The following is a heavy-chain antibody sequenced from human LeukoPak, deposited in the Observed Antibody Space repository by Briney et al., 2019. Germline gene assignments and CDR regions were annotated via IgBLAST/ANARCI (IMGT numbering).Heavy chain of an antibody. J-gene: IGHJ4*02. CDR3: ARDGPSWSRDY. Sequence: GESLRLSCAASGFTFSSYSMSWVRQAPGKGLEWVSSITDSGAFIYYADSLRGRFTISRDNAKNSLYLQMNSLGAEDTAVYYCARDGPSWSRDYWGQGTLVIVSS. CDR2: ITDSGAFI. D-gene: IGHD2-15*01. V-gene: IGHV3-21*01. CDR1: GFTFSSYS.